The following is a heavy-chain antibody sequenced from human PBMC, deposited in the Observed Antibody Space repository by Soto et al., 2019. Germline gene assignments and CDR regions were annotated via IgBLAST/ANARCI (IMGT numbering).Heavy chain of an antibody. V-gene: IGHV3-30-3*01. CDR2: ISYDGSNK. Sequence: QVQLVESGGGVVQPGRSLRLSCAASGFTFSSYAMHWVHQAPGKGLEWVAVISYDGSNKYYADSVKGRFTISRDNSKNTLYLQMNSLRAEDTAVYYCAIDEQYYYDSSGYYYYWGQGTLVTVSS. D-gene: IGHD3-22*01. J-gene: IGHJ4*02. CDR3: AIDEQYYYDSSGYYYY. CDR1: GFTFSSYA.